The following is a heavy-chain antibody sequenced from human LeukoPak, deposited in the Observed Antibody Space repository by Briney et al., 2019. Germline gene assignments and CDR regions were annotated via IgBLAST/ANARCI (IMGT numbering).Heavy chain of an antibody. V-gene: IGHV4-59*08. CDR2: IYYSGST. D-gene: IGHD4-11*01. Sequence: KSSETLSLTCAVYGGSFSGYYWSWIRQPPGKGLEWIGYIYYSGSTNYNPSLKSRVTISVDTSKNQFSLKLSSVTAADTAVYYCARRSYSNYEDYWGQGTLVTVSS. CDR1: GGSFSGYY. J-gene: IGHJ4*02. CDR3: ARRSYSNYEDY.